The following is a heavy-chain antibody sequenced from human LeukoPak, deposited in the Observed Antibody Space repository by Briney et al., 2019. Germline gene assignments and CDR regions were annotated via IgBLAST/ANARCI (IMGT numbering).Heavy chain of an antibody. CDR3: ARGGIAARPYYYYYMDV. D-gene: IGHD6-6*01. J-gene: IGHJ6*03. CDR2: INAGNGNT. V-gene: IGHV1-18*03. CDR1: GYTFTSYS. Sequence: ASVKVSCKASGYTFTSYSISWVRQAPGQGLEWMGWINAGNGNTKYSQEFQGRVTITRDTSASTAFMELSSLRSDDMAVYYCARGGIAARPYYYYYMDVWGKGTTVTVSS.